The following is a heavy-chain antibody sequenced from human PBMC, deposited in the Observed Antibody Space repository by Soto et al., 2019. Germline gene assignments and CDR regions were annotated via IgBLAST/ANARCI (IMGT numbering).Heavy chain of an antibody. V-gene: IGHV3-30*18. D-gene: IGHD1-26*01. Sequence: QVHLVESGGGVVQPGRSLRLSCAASGFSFSTYGMHWVRQAPGKGLEWVAFISNDGSNKYYADSVKGRFTISRDNSKNTLYLQMNSLRAEDTAVYYWAKGFGNYWAFDYGGQGTLVTVSS. CDR3: AKGFGNYWAFDY. CDR2: ISNDGSNK. J-gene: IGHJ4*02. CDR1: GFSFSTYG.